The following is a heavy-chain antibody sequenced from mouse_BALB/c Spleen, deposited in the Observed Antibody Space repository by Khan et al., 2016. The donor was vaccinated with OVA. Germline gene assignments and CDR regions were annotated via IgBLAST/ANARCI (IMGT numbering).Heavy chain of an antibody. V-gene: IGHV5-6*01. CDR3: TRLAYYDDSEGFAY. Sequence: EVHLVESGGDLVKPGGSLKLSCAASGFTFSTYGMSWVRQTPDKRLEWVATVSTGGGYTYYPDSVKGRFTISRDNAKNTLYLQMSGLKSEDTAMFYCTRLAYYDDSEGFAYWGQGTLVTVSA. D-gene: IGHD1-1*01. CDR2: VSTGGGYT. J-gene: IGHJ3*01. CDR1: GFTFSTYG.